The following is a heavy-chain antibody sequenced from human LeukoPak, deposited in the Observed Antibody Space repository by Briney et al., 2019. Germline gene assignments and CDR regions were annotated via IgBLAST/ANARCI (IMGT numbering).Heavy chain of an antibody. CDR1: GYTFTNYA. Sequence: ASVKVSCKASGYTFTNYAVNWVRQAPGQGLEWMGWINPNSGGTNYAQKFQGRVTMTRDTSISTAYMELSRLRSDDTAVYYCARTPLHAFDIWGQGTMVTVSS. D-gene: IGHD2-15*01. CDR3: ARTPLHAFDI. J-gene: IGHJ3*02. V-gene: IGHV1-2*02. CDR2: INPNSGGT.